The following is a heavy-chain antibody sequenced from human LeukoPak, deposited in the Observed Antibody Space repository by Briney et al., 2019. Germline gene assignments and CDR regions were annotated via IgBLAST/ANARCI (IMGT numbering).Heavy chain of an antibody. J-gene: IGHJ4*02. CDR3: ARGVVGAEIDY. CDR1: GFTFDDYA. D-gene: IGHD1-26*01. Sequence: GGSLRLSCAASGFTFDDYAMHWVRQAPGKGLEWVSSISSSSSYIYYADSVKGRFTISRDNAKNSLYLQMNSLRAEDTAVYYCARGVVGAEIDYWGQGTLVTVSS. CDR2: ISSSSSYI. V-gene: IGHV3-21*01.